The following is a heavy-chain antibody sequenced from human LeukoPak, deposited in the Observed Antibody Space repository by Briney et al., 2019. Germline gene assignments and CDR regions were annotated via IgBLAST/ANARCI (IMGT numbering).Heavy chain of an antibody. Sequence: GGSLRLSCAASGFTLSNHWMYWVRQAPGKGLVWVSRINIDGSDTRYADSVKGRFIISRDNAKNTLYLQMASLRAEDTAVYYCARDLVAVAGSDGIDYWGQGTLVTVSS. V-gene: IGHV3-74*01. CDR1: GFTLSNHW. CDR3: ARDLVAVAGSDGIDY. CDR2: INIDGSDT. J-gene: IGHJ4*02. D-gene: IGHD6-19*01.